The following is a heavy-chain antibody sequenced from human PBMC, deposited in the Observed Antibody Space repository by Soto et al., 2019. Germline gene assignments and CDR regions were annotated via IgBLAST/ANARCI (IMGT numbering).Heavy chain of an antibody. D-gene: IGHD3-9*01. CDR2: ISAYNGNT. Sequence: ASVKVSCKASGYTFTSYGISWVRQAPGQGREWMGWISAYNGNTNYAQKLQGRVTMTTDTSTSTAYMELRSLRSDDTAVYYCARYFDWLVGYYYYGMDVWGQGTTVTVSS. CDR1: GYTFTSYG. CDR3: ARYFDWLVGYYYYGMDV. V-gene: IGHV1-18*04. J-gene: IGHJ6*02.